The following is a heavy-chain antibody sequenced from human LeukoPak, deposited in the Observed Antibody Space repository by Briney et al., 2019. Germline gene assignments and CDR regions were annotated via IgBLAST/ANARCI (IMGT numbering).Heavy chain of an antibody. J-gene: IGHJ3*02. V-gene: IGHV1-69*06. CDR2: IIPIFGTA. Sequence: SVKVSCKASGGTFISYAISWVRQAPGQGLEWMGWIIPIFGTANYAQKFQGRVTITADNSTSTAYMELSSLRSEDTAVYYCARGGSGWFDAFDIWGQGTMVTVSS. D-gene: IGHD6-19*01. CDR1: GGTFISYA. CDR3: ARGGSGWFDAFDI.